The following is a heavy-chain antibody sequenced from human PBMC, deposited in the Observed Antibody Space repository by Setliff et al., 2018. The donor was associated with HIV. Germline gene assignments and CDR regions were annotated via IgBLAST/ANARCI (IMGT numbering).Heavy chain of an antibody. D-gene: IGHD5-18*01. Sequence: PSETLSLTCTVSGGSISSNYWSWIRQPPGKGLEWIGYIYTSGSTNYNPSLRSRVTISVDTPKNQFSLKLTSVTPADTAVYYCASGEYSYGYRFDYWGQGTLVTVSS. CDR1: GGSISSNY. J-gene: IGHJ4*02. V-gene: IGHV4-59*01. CDR2: IYTSGST. CDR3: ASGEYSYGYRFDY.